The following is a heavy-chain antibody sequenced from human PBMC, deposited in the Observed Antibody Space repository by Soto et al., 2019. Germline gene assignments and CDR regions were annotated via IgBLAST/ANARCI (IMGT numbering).Heavy chain of an antibody. J-gene: IGHJ4*02. CDR1: GGSISNFY. V-gene: IGHV4-4*07. Sequence: QVHLQESGPGLVKPSETLSLTCTVFGGSISNFYWSWVRQPAGKGLEWIGRIYPSGTTNYNPSLKSRGTRSVDTSENQLSLKLTSVTAADTAVYYCARGPYCGSDCYFGVWGQGTLVTVSS. CDR3: ARGPYCGSDCYFGV. D-gene: IGHD2-21*02. CDR2: IYPSGTT.